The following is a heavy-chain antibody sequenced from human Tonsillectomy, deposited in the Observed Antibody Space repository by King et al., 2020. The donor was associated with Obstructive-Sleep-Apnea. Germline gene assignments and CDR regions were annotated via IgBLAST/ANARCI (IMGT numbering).Heavy chain of an antibody. CDR3: ASLYYDFWSGYYESAFDI. V-gene: IGHV4-39*07. CDR2: ICYSGRT. D-gene: IGHD3-3*01. J-gene: IGHJ3*02. Sequence: QLQEAGPGLVKPSGTLSLPCTVSGGSISRSSYYWGWIRQPPGKGLGGIGNICYSGRTYYKPSLKSRVTRSIDTSKNQFSLKLNSVTAADTAVYYCASLYYDFWSGYYESAFDIWGQGTMVTVSS. CDR1: GGSISRSSYY.